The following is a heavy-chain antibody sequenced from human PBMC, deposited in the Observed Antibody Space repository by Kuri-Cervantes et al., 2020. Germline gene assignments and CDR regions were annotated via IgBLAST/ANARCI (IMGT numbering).Heavy chain of an antibody. CDR2: INQDGSEE. Sequence: GSLRLSCAASGFTFSRHWINWVRQAPGKGLEWVANINQDGSEEFYVDSVKGRFTISRDNAKNSVHLQMNSLRAEDTAVYYCAREGDVVVVPADKGGFDYWGQGTLVTVSS. D-gene: IGHD2-2*01. J-gene: IGHJ4*02. CDR3: AREGDVVVVPADKGGFDY. V-gene: IGHV3-7*01. CDR1: GFTFSRHW.